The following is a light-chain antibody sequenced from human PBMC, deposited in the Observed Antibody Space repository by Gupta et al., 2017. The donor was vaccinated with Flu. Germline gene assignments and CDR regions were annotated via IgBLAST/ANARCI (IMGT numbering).Light chain of an antibody. CDR2: DAS. J-gene: IGKJ2*01. CDR1: QSIDSF. CDR3: QQSYSTPYT. V-gene: IGKV1-39*01. Sequence: GDRVTITCRASQSIDSFLIWFQQTPGKAPNLLIYDASSLQSGAPSRFSGRGSGTDFTLTISSLQPEDFATYFCQQSYSTPYTFGQGTKLDIK.